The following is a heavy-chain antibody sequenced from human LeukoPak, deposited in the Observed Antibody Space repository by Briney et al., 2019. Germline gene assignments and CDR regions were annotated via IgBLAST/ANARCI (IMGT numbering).Heavy chain of an antibody. D-gene: IGHD3-16*02. Sequence: GGSLRLSCAASGFTFSSYEMNWVRQAPGKGLEWVSYISSSGSTIYYADSVKGRFTISRDNAKNSLYLQMNSLRAEDTAVYYCARGVYDYVWGSYRWQAFDIWGQGTMVTVSS. J-gene: IGHJ3*02. CDR2: ISSSGSTI. CDR1: GFTFSSYE. V-gene: IGHV3-48*03. CDR3: ARGVYDYVWGSYRWQAFDI.